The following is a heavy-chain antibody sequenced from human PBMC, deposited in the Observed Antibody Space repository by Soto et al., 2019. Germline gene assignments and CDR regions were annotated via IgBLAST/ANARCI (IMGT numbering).Heavy chain of an antibody. CDR3: ARVLRGGMDV. CDR2: ISSSSSYI. CDR1: GFTFSSYS. V-gene: IGHV3-21*01. J-gene: IGHJ6*02. Sequence: VGSLRLSCAASGFTFSSYSMNWVRQAPGKGLEWVSSISSSSSYIYYADSVKGRFTISRDNAKNSLYLQMNSLRAEDTAVYYCARVLRGGMDVWGQGTTVTVSS.